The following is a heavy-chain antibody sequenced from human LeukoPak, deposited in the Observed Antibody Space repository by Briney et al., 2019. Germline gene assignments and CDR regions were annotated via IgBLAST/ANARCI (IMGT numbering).Heavy chain of an antibody. CDR3: AKEPYSSAHYFDY. Sequence: GRSLRLSCAASGFTFSSYGMHWVRQAPGKGLEWVAVISYDGSNKYYADSVKGRFTISRDNSKNTLYLQMNSLRAEDTAVYYCAKEPYSSAHYFDYWGQGTLVTVSS. V-gene: IGHV3-30*18. CDR2: ISYDGSNK. J-gene: IGHJ4*02. D-gene: IGHD6-19*01. CDR1: GFTFSSYG.